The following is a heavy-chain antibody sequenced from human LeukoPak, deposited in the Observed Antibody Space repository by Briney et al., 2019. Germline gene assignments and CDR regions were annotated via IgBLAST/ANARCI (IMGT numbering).Heavy chain of an antibody. Sequence: PSETLSLTCAVYGGSFSGYYWSWIGQPPGKGLEWIGEINHSGSTNYNPSLKSRVTISVDTSKNQFSLKLSSVTAADTAVYYCARAPGYVNWFDPWGQGTLVTVSS. CDR1: GGSFSGYY. V-gene: IGHV4-34*01. J-gene: IGHJ5*02. CDR2: INHSGST. CDR3: ARAPGYVNWFDP. D-gene: IGHD6-13*01.